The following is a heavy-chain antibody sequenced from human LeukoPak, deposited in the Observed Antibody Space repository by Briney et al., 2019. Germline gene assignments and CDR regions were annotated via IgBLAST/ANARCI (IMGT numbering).Heavy chain of an antibody. CDR1: GGSISSYY. J-gene: IGHJ6*03. Sequence: SETLSLTCTVSGGSISSYYWSWIRQPAGKGLEWIGRIYTSGSTNYNPSLKSRVTMSVDTSKNQFSLKLSSVTAADTAVYYCARDGIVVVPAARDYYYYYMDVWGKGTTVTVS. CDR2: IYTSGST. D-gene: IGHD2-2*01. CDR3: ARDGIVVVPAARDYYYYYMDV. V-gene: IGHV4-4*07.